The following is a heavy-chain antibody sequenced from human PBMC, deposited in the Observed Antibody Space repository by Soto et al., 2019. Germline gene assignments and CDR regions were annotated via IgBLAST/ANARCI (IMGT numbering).Heavy chain of an antibody. CDR2: ITQSVGGI. D-gene: IGHD2-8*01. J-gene: IGHJ6*04. CDR3: PRDGLRGCEMDV. V-gene: IGHV3-48*01. CDR1: GFTFTGYS. Sequence: EVQLVESGGGLVQPGESLRLSCAASGFTFTGYSLNWVRQAPGKGLEWGSHITQSVGGIFYADSVRGRLTISRDDANRLESLHINILGAENTAVYYCPRDGLRGCEMDVWGNGSTVSVSS.